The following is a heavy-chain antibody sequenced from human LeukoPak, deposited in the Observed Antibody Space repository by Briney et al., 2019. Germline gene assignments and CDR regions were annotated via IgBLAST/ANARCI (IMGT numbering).Heavy chain of an antibody. CDR3: ARDIAGRELLDY. J-gene: IGHJ4*02. D-gene: IGHD1-7*01. V-gene: IGHV3-21*01. CDR1: GFTFSDYS. CDR2: ISSSSDYI. Sequence: PGGSLRLSCAASGFTFSDYSMNWVRQAPGKGLECVSSISSSSDYIYYADSLKGRFTISRDNARNSLYLQMSSLRAEDTAVYYCARDIAGRELLDYWGQGTLVTVSS.